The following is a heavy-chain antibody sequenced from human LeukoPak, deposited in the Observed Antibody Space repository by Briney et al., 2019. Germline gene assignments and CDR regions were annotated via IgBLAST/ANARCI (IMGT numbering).Heavy chain of an antibody. V-gene: IGHV3-30*02. CDR1: GFTFSSYG. CDR2: IRYDGSNK. D-gene: IGHD3-3*01. J-gene: IGHJ6*03. CDR3: AKAYYDFWSGPMDV. Sequence: PGGSLRLSCAASGFTFSSYGMHWVRQAPGKGLEWVAFIRYDGSNKYYADSVKGRFTISRDNSKNTLYLQMNSLRAEDTAVYYCAKAYYDFWSGPMDVWGKGTTVTVSS.